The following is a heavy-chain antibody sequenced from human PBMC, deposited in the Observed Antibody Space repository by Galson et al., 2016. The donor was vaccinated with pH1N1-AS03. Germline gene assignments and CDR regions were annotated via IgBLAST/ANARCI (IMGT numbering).Heavy chain of an antibody. J-gene: IGHJ6*02. D-gene: IGHD1-26*01. CDR1: GYIFTGFY. Sequence: SVKVSCKASGYIFTGFYVHWVRQAPGQGLEWMGWINPNNGVTNYAQKFQAWVTMTGDTSISTAYMELYGLKSDDTAVYYCARDPRGPCSSATCATTYYFGMDVWGQGT. CDR3: ARDPRGPCSSATCATTYYFGMDV. CDR2: INPNNGVT. V-gene: IGHV1-2*04.